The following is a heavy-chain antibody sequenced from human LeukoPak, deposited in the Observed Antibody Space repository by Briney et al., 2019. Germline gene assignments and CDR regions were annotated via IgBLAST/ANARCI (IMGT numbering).Heavy chain of an antibody. V-gene: IGHV3-48*01. CDR1: GFTFSSYS. CDR3: ARDGADIVVVPAAIPYYYMDV. CDR2: ISSSSSAI. Sequence: PGGSLRLSCAASGFTFSSYSMNWVRQAPGKGLEWVSYISSSSSAIYYADSVKGRFTISRDNAKNSLYLQMNSLRAEDTAVYYCARDGADIVVVPAAIPYYYMDVWGKGTTVTVSS. D-gene: IGHD2-2*02. J-gene: IGHJ6*03.